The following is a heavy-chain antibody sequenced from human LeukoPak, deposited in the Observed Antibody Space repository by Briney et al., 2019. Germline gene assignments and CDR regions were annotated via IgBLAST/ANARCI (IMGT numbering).Heavy chain of an antibody. V-gene: IGHV1-46*01. CDR2: IYPGDGST. Sequence: ASVKVSCKASGYTFTSYGISWVRQAPGQGLEWMGMIYPGDGSTSYAQKFQGRVTVTRDTSTSTVHMELSGLRSEDTAVYYCARDQEGFDYWGQGTLVTVSS. CDR3: ARDQEGFDY. J-gene: IGHJ4*02. CDR1: GYTFTSYG.